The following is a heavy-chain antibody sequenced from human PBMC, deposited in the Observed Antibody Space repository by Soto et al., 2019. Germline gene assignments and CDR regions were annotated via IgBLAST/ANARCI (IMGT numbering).Heavy chain of an antibody. D-gene: IGHD3-9*01. CDR1: GFTFSSYA. Sequence: GGSLRLSCAASGFTFSSYAMSWVRQAPGKGLEWVSAISGSGGSTYYADSVKGRFTISRDNSKNTLYLQMNSLRAEDTAVYYCAKESRVLRYFEWSPYYFDYWGQGTLVTVSS. J-gene: IGHJ4*02. V-gene: IGHV3-23*01. CDR2: ISGSGGST. CDR3: AKESRVLRYFEWSPYYFDY.